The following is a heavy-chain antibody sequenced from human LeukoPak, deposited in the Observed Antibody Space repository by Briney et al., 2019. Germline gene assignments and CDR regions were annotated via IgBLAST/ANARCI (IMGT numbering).Heavy chain of an antibody. CDR1: GGSISSSSYY. Sequence: SETLSLTCTVSGGSISSSSYYWGWIRQPPGKGLEWIGSIYYSGSTYYNPSLKSRVTISVDTSKNQFSLKLSSVTAADTAVYYCASHFLSTTFSAFDIWGQGTMVTVSS. D-gene: IGHD3-3*02. CDR2: IYYSGST. CDR3: ASHFLSTTFSAFDI. J-gene: IGHJ3*02. V-gene: IGHV4-39*01.